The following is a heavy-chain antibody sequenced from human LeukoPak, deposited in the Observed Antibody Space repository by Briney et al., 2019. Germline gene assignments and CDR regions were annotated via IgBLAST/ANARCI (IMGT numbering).Heavy chain of an antibody. CDR3: ARDSSGWLLKYYFDY. J-gene: IGHJ4*02. CDR1: GGTFSSYA. Sequence: ASVKVSCKASGGTFSSYAMHWVRQAPGQRLEWMGWINAGNGNTKYSQKFQGRVTITRDTSASTAYMELSSLRSEDTAVYYCARDSSGWLLKYYFDYWGQGTLVTVSS. CDR2: INAGNGNT. D-gene: IGHD6-19*01. V-gene: IGHV1-3*01.